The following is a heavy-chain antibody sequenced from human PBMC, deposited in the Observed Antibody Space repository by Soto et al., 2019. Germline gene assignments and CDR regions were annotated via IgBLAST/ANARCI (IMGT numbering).Heavy chain of an antibody. V-gene: IGHV3-48*04. CDR1: GFTFHLYN. J-gene: IGHJ4*02. D-gene: IGHD6-6*01. CDR2: ISTSGATI. CDR3: ARAPPATRHLDY. Sequence: GGSLRLSCAASGFTFHLYNMNWVRQAPGRGLEWISYISTSGATIYYADSVKGRFTISRDNAKNSLFLQMNSLTVDDTGVYYCARAPPATRHLDYWGQGTLVTVSS.